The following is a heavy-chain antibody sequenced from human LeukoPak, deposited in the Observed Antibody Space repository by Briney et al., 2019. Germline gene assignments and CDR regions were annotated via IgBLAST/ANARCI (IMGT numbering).Heavy chain of an antibody. CDR1: GFTFSSYW. CDR3: AKKHRFGELLSALRGDY. Sequence: PGGSLRLSCAASGFTFSSYWMTWVRQAPGKGLEWVSGISDTGNTIYYAASVKGRFTISRDNSKSTLYLQMNSLRAEDTAIYYCAKKHRFGELLSALRGDYWGQGTLVTVSS. V-gene: IGHV3-23*01. J-gene: IGHJ4*02. D-gene: IGHD3-10*01. CDR2: ISDTGNTI.